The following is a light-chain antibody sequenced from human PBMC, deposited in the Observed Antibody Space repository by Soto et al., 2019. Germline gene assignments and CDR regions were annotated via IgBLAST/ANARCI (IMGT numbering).Light chain of an antibody. Sequence: QTVVTQPPSASGTPGQRVTISCSGRSSHIGTKYVYWYQLLPGTSPKLLIYTKDQRPSWVADRFSGSKAGTSASLAIRGLRSEDEADYYCAAWDASLRALVFGGGTKLTVL. V-gene: IGLV1-47*01. CDR3: AAWDASLRALV. CDR1: SSHIGTKY. J-gene: IGLJ3*02. CDR2: TKD.